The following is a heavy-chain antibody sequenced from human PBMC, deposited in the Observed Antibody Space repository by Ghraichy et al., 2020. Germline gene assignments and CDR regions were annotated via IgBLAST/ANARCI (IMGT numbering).Heavy chain of an antibody. CDR2: IYHSGTT. Sequence: SETLSLTCAVSNGSINSGSFSWSWIRQPPGKGLEWIGYIYHSGTTYYNPSLKSRVTVSLDDSKIQFSLRLNSVTAADTAVYYCARAPYDDDGFYDDGFDICVQGTMFADSS. D-gene: IGHD3-22*01. J-gene: IGHJ3*02. CDR1: NGSINSGSFS. V-gene: IGHV4-30-2*01. CDR3: ARAPYDDDGFYDDGFDI.